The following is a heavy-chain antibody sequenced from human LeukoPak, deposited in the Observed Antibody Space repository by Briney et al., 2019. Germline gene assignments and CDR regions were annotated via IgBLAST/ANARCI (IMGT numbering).Heavy chain of an antibody. CDR2: INPDGSTT. D-gene: IGHD4-17*01. J-gene: IGHJ4*02. Sequence: PGVSVRLYCAASGFTFSTYWMQWVRHPLGKGLVWVSRINPDGSTTNYADSVKGRFTISRDNAKNTLYLQMNSLTVEDTAVYYCVRIATVTTPDYWGQGTLVTVSS. CDR1: GFTFSTYW. CDR3: VRIATVTTPDY. V-gene: IGHV3-74*01.